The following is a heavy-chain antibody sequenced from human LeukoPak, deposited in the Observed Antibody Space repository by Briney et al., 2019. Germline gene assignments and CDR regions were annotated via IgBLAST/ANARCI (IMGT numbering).Heavy chain of an antibody. CDR1: GYTFTSYG. D-gene: IGHD5-24*01. J-gene: IGHJ2*01. V-gene: IGHV1-18*01. CDR3: ARDGDMATHECWYFDL. CDR2: ISAYNGNT. Sequence: ASAKVSCKASGYTFTSYGFSWVRQAPGQGLEWMGWISAYNGNTNYAQKLQDRVTMTTDTFTSTAYMELRSLRSDDTAVYYCARDGDMATHECWYFDLWGRGTLVTVSS.